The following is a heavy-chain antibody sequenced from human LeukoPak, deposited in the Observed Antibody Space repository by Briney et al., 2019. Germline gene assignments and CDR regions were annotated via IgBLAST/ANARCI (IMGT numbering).Heavy chain of an antibody. V-gene: IGHV4-39*01. CDR2: IYYSGST. Sequence: SETLSLTCTVSGGSISSSSYYWGWIRQPPGKGLEWIGSIYYSGSTYYNPSLKSRVTISVDTSKNQFSLKLSSVTAADTAVYYCASLPPLYSSSYTPSLHWYFDLWGRGTLVTVSS. CDR3: ASLPPLYSSSYTPSLHWYFDL. J-gene: IGHJ2*01. CDR1: GGSISSSSYY. D-gene: IGHD6-6*01.